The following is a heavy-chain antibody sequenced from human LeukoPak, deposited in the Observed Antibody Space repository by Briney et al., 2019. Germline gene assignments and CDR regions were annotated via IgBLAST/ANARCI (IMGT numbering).Heavy chain of an antibody. J-gene: IGHJ4*02. CDR2: ISAYNGDT. V-gene: IGHV1-18*04. CDR1: GYTFTGYY. CDR3: ARDEGVGERGAY. D-gene: IGHD3-16*01. Sequence: ASVKVSCKASGYTFTGYYMHWVRQAPGQGLEWMGWISAYNGDTNYAQKLQDRVTMTTDTSTSTAYMELRSLRSDDTAMYYCARDEGVGERGAYWGQGTLVTVSS.